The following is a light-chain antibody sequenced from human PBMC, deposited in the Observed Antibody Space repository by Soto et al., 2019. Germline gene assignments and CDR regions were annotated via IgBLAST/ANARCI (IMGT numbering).Light chain of an antibody. J-gene: IGLJ2*01. CDR3: SSCVGRFVV. V-gene: IGLV2-11*01. Sequence: QSALTQPRSVSGSPGQSVTISCTGTSSDVGGYNYVSWYQQHPGKAPKLMIYDVSKRPSGVPDRFSGSKSANTASLTISGPQAEDEADYYCSSCVGRFVVFGGGTKLTVL. CDR2: DVS. CDR1: SSDVGGYNY.